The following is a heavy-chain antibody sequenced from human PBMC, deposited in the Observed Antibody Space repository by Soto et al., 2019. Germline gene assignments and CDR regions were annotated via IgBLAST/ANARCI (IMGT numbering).Heavy chain of an antibody. J-gene: IGHJ4*02. V-gene: IGHV3-30*18. CDR1: GFTFSSYG. D-gene: IGHD5-18*01. CDR2: ISYDGSNK. Sequence: QVQLVESGGGVVQPGRSLRLSCAASGFTFSSYGMHWVRQAPGKGLEWVAVISYDGSNKYYADSVKGRFTISRDNSKNTLYLQMNSLRAEDTAVYYCAKDPTVGYSYVGYFDYWGRGTLVTVSS. CDR3: AKDPTVGYSYVGYFDY.